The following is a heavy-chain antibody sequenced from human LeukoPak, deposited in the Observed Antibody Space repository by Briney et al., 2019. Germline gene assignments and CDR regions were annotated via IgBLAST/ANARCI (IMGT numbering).Heavy chain of an antibody. CDR3: ARGRDRSKAGDH. Sequence: PSETLSLNSAVYGGSCDDYYCSWIRQPPGNGLEWIGEIHPHGMFYYNSSLMSRVTISIDTSKTQFSLRLPSVTATDTAFYYCARGRDRSKAGDHWGQGSLVTVSS. CDR1: GGSCDDYY. CDR2: IHPHGMF. J-gene: IGHJ4*02. V-gene: IGHV4-34*01. D-gene: IGHD5-24*01.